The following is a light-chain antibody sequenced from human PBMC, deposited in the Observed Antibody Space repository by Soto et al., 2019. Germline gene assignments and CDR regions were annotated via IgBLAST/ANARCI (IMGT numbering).Light chain of an antibody. V-gene: IGKV2-28*01. Sequence: EIVMAQSPLSLPVTPGEPASISCRSSQSLLHTNGYNYLAWYLQRPGQSPHLRIYLGSNRASGVPDRFSGSGSGTDFTLKISRVEAEDVGVYYCMQDLQTPFTFGPGTKVDIK. J-gene: IGKJ3*01. CDR2: LGS. CDR3: MQDLQTPFT. CDR1: QSLLHTNGYNY.